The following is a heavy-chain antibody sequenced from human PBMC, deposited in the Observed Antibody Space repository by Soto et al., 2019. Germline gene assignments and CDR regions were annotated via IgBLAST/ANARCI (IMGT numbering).Heavy chain of an antibody. Sequence: SETLSLTCPVAGGSISSYDWSWIRKPPGKGLEWIGYIYYSGSTNYNPSLKSRVTISVDASKNQFSLKLSSVTAADTAVYYCARQMSYGSGTDYYYYYMDVWGKGTTVTVSS. D-gene: IGHD3-10*01. J-gene: IGHJ6*03. CDR2: IYYSGST. CDR1: GGSISSYD. CDR3: ARQMSYGSGTDYYYYYMDV. V-gene: IGHV4-59*08.